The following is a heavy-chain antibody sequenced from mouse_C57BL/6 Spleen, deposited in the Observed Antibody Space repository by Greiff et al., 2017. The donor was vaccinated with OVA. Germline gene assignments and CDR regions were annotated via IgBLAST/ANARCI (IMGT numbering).Heavy chain of an antibody. CDR2: IYPSDSET. CDR1: GYTFTSYW. D-gene: IGHD2-1*01. V-gene: IGHV1-61*01. Sequence: VQLQQPGAELVRPGSSVKLSCKASGYTFTSYWMDWVKQRPGQGLEWIGNIYPSDSETHYNQKFKDKATLTVDKSSSTAYMQLSSLTSEDSAVYYCARRNPYYAMDYWGQGTSVTVSS. CDR3: ARRNPYYAMDY. J-gene: IGHJ4*01.